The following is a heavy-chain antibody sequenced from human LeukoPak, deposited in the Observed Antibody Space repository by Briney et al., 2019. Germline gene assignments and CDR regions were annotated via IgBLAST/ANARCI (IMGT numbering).Heavy chain of an antibody. CDR1: GGSIRSSYYY. CDR2: IYDSGST. V-gene: IGHV4-39*07. Sequence: PSETLSLTCTVSGGSIRSSYYYWGWIRQPPGKGLEWIGSIYDSGSTYYNPSLKSRVTISVDTSKNQFSLKLSSVTAADTAVYYCVGVAYCGGDCTHPAAFDIWGQGTMVTVSS. D-gene: IGHD2-21*02. CDR3: VGVAYCGGDCTHPAAFDI. J-gene: IGHJ3*02.